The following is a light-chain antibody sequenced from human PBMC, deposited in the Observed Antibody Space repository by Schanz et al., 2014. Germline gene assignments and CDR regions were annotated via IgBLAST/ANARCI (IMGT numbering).Light chain of an antibody. CDR3: QQRGNSLT. CDR2: GAS. J-gene: IGKJ4*01. V-gene: IGKV3D-20*02. Sequence: EIVLTQSPGTLSLSPGERATLSCRASQSVSSSYLAWYQQKPGQAPRLLIYGASSRATGIPDRFSGSGSGTDFTLTGSSLEPEDFAVYYCQQRGNSLTFGGGTKVEVK. CDR1: QSVSSSY.